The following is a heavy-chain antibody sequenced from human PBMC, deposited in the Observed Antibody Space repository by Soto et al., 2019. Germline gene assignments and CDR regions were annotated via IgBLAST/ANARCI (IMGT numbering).Heavy chain of an antibody. D-gene: IGHD4-17*01. Sequence: EVQLVESGGGLVQPGRSLRLSCAASGFTFDDYAMHWVRQAPGKGLEWVSGISWNSGKIGYADSVKGRFTISRDNAKNSLYVQMNSLRAEDTVLYYCAKAHYGDYVEDAFDIWGQGTMVTVSS. CDR2: ISWNSGKI. CDR1: GFTFDDYA. V-gene: IGHV3-9*01. CDR3: AKAHYGDYVEDAFDI. J-gene: IGHJ3*02.